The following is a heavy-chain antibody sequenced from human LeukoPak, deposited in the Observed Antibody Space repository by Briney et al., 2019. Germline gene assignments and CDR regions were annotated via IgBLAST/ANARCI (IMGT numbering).Heavy chain of an antibody. V-gene: IGHV3-30*18. CDR1: GFTFSSYG. D-gene: IGHD3-3*01. CDR2: ISYDGSNK. Sequence: GGSLRLSCAASGFTFSSYGMQWVRQAPGKGLEWVAVISYDGSNKYYADSVKGRFTISRDNSKNTLYLQMNSLRAEDPAVYYCAKPYYDFWSGYYTFWGQGTLVTVSS. CDR3: AKPYYDFWSGYYTF. J-gene: IGHJ4*02.